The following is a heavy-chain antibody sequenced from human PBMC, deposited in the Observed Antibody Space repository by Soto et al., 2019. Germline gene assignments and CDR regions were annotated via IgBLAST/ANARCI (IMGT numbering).Heavy chain of an antibody. D-gene: IGHD6-13*01. Sequence: QVQLVQSGAEVKKPGASVKVSCKASGYTFTSYGISWVRQAPGQGLEWMGWISAYNGNTNYAQKLQGRVTMTTDTSTSTAYMELRSLRSDDMAVYYCARDSVGPAAADPDGAYYYYGMDVWGQGTTVTVSS. CDR3: ARDSVGPAAADPDGAYYYYGMDV. CDR2: ISAYNGNT. CDR1: GYTFTSYG. V-gene: IGHV1-18*03. J-gene: IGHJ6*02.